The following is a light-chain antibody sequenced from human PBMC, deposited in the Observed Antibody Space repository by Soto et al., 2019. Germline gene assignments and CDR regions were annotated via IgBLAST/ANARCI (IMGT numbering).Light chain of an antibody. J-gene: IGKJ2*01. V-gene: IGKV3-15*01. CDR1: QSVSSN. CDR2: GAP. Sequence: EIVMTQSPATLSVSPGERATLSCRASQSVSSNLAWYQQKPGQAPRLLIYGAPTRATGIPARFSGSGSGTEFPLTISRLQSEDFAVYYCQQYNNWPPPYTFGQGTKLEIK. CDR3: QQYNNWPPPYT.